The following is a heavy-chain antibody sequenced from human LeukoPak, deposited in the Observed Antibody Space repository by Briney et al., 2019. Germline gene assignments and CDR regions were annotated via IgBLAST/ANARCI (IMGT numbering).Heavy chain of an antibody. J-gene: IGHJ4*02. V-gene: IGHV3-30*03. Sequence: DPGGSLRLSCAASGFAFSDYGMHWVRQAPGKGLEWVAVISYDGSNKYYADSVKGRFTISRDNSKNTGYLQMNSLRAEDTAVYYCARVLGPTHYWGQGTLVTVSS. D-gene: IGHD2-8*02. CDR2: ISYDGSNK. CDR1: GFAFSDYG. CDR3: ARVLGPTHY.